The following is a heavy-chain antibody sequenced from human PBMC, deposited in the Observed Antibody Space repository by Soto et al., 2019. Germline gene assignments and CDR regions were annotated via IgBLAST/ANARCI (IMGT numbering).Heavy chain of an antibody. D-gene: IGHD5-12*01. Sequence: GGSLRLSCAASGFTFDDYAMHWVRQAPGKGLEWVSGISWNSGSIGYADSVKGRFTISRDNAKNSLYLQMNSLRAEDTALYYCAKDTPDSGYDFNWFDPWGQGTLVTVSS. CDR2: ISWNSGSI. CDR3: AKDTPDSGYDFNWFDP. CDR1: GFTFDDYA. V-gene: IGHV3-9*01. J-gene: IGHJ5*02.